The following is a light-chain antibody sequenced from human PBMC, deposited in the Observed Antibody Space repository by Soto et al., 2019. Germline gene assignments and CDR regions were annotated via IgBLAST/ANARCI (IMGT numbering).Light chain of an antibody. CDR3: QQRRNWPPIT. CDR1: QSVSSY. CDR2: DAS. J-gene: IGKJ5*01. V-gene: IGKV3-11*01. Sequence: EIVLTQSPATLSLSPGERATLSCRASQSVSSYLAWYQQKPGQAPRLLIYDASIRATGVPARFSGSGSGTDFTLTISTLEPEDFALYYCQQRRNWPPITFGQGTRLEIK.